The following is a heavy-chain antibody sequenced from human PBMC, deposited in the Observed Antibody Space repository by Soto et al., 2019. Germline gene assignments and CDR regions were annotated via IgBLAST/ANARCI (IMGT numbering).Heavy chain of an antibody. CDR2: ISVNGRT. CDR3: AKDRGGEFSSSRYFDY. V-gene: IGHV3-23*01. CDR1: GFTFNFYA. J-gene: IGHJ4*02. Sequence: GGSLRLSCAASGFTFNFYAMAWVRQAPGKGLEWVSGISVNGRTNYGDSVKGRFTISRDNSKNTLYLETNSLRVEDTAIYFCAKDRGGEFSSSRYFDYWGQGTLVTVSS. D-gene: IGHD3-16*01.